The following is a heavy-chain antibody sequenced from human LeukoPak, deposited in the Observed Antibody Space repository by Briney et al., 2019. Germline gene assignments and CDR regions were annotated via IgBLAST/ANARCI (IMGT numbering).Heavy chain of an antibody. Sequence: GSLRLSCAASGFTFSSYGMHWVRPPPGKGLELVAVISYDGSNKYYADSVKGRFTISRDNSKNTLYLQMNSLRAEDTAVYYCGGTPYSSSLHYFDYWGQGTLVTVSS. D-gene: IGHD6-13*01. CDR2: ISYDGSNK. J-gene: IGHJ4*02. CDR1: GFTFSSYG. V-gene: IGHV3-30*03. CDR3: GGTPYSSSLHYFDY.